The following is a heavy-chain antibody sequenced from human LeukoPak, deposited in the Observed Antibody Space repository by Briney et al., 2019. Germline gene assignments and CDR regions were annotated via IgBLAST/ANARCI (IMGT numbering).Heavy chain of an antibody. J-gene: IGHJ4*02. V-gene: IGHV3-48*03. CDR2: ISSSGSTI. CDR1: GFTFSSYE. CDR3: ARGAEEGFVVVPAASFDY. Sequence: PGGSLRLSCAASGFTFSSYEMNWVRQAPGKGLEWVSYISSSGSTIYYADSVKGRFTISRDNAKNSLYLQMNSLRAEDTAVYYCARGAEEGFVVVPAASFDYWGQGTLVTVSS. D-gene: IGHD2-2*01.